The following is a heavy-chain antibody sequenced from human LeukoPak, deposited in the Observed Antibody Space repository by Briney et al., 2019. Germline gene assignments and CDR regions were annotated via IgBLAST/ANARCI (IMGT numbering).Heavy chain of an antibody. Sequence: ASVKVSCKASGYTFTSCDINWVRQATGQGLEWMGWMNPNSGNTGYAQKFQGRVTITRNTSISTAYMELSSLRSEDTAVYYCARGIPWMITFGGVIVPTYNWFDPWGQGTLVTVSS. V-gene: IGHV1-8*03. J-gene: IGHJ5*02. CDR3: ARGIPWMITFGGVIVPTYNWFDP. CDR2: MNPNSGNT. CDR1: GYTFTSCD. D-gene: IGHD3-16*02.